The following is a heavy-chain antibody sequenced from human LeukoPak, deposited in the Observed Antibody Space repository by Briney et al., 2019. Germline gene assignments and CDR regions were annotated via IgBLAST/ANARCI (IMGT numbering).Heavy chain of an antibody. CDR3: ARSIPVDTAMVFDY. CDR1: GYTFTAYY. D-gene: IGHD5-18*01. J-gene: IGHJ4*02. CDR2: INPSGGST. V-gene: IGHV1-46*01. Sequence: ASVRVSCKASGYTFTAYYMHWVRQAPGQGLEWMGWINPSGGSTSYAQKFQGRVTMTRDTSTSTVYMELSSLRSEDTAVYYCARSIPVDTAMVFDYWGQGTLVTVSS.